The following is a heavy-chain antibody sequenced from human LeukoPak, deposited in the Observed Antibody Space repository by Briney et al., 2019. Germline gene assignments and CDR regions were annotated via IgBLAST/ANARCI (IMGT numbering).Heavy chain of an antibody. CDR1: GFTFYNYA. Sequence: GGSLRLSCAASGFTFYNYAMNWVRQDPGMGLEWVSGISGGGDITYYADSVKGRFTISRDHSKNTLYLQMDNLTAEDTAVYYCAKDRRGFYRPTDYWGQGTLVTVSS. CDR3: AKDRRGFYRPTDY. J-gene: IGHJ4*02. CDR2: ISGGGDIT. V-gene: IGHV3-23*01. D-gene: IGHD3-22*01.